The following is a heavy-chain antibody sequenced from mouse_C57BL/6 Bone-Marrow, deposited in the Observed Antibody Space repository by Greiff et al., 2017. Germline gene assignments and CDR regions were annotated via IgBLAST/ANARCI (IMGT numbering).Heavy chain of an antibody. J-gene: IGHJ1*03. D-gene: IGHD1-1*01. V-gene: IGHV1-81*01. CDR2: IYPRRGNP. CDR3: ARFHYYGSTHWYFDV. Sequence: QVQLQQSGAALARPGASVKLSCKASGYTFTSYGISWVKQRTGQGLEWIGEIYPRRGNPYYNEKFKGKATLTADTSSSTAYMELRSLTSEDSAVYFCARFHYYGSTHWYFDVWGTGTTVTVSS. CDR1: GYTFTSYG.